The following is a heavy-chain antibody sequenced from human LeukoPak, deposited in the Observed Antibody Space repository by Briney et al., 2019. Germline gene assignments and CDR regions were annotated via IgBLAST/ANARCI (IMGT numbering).Heavy chain of an antibody. CDR2: FDPEDGET. V-gene: IGHV1-24*01. CDR1: GYTLTELS. CDR3: ATVYRLGIYYGMDV. Sequence: ASVKVSCTVSGYTLTELSMHWVRQAPGKGLEWMGGFDPEDGETIYAQKFQGRVTMTEDTSTDTAYMELSSLRSEDTAVYYCATVYRLGIYYGMDVWGQGTTVTVSS. D-gene: IGHD7-27*01. J-gene: IGHJ6*02.